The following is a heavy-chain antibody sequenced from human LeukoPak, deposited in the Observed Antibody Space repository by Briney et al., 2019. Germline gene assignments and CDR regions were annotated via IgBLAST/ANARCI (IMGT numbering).Heavy chain of an antibody. V-gene: IGHV1-8*01. CDR3: ARDLWERWLQSHDAFAI. CDR2: MNPNSGNT. D-gene: IGHD5-24*01. CDR1: GYTFTSYD. Sequence: ASVKVSCKASGYTFTSYDINWVRQATGQGLEWMGWMNPNSGNTGYAQKFQGRVTMTRNTSISTAYMELSSLRSEDTAVYYCARDLWERWLQSHDAFAIWGQGTIVTVSS. J-gene: IGHJ3*02.